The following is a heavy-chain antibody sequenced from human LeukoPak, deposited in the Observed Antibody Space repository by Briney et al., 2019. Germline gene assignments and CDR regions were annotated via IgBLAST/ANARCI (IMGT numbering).Heavy chain of an antibody. Sequence: GGSLRLSCAASGLTFSIYAMNWVRQAPGKGLEWVSAISSSGGSTYYADSVKGRFTISRDNSKNTLYLQMNSLRAEDTAVYYCAKDNSFSIAAAGTVEADAFDIWGQGTMVTVSS. J-gene: IGHJ3*02. V-gene: IGHV3-23*01. CDR3: AKDNSFSIAAAGTVEADAFDI. D-gene: IGHD6-13*01. CDR1: GLTFSIYA. CDR2: ISSSGGST.